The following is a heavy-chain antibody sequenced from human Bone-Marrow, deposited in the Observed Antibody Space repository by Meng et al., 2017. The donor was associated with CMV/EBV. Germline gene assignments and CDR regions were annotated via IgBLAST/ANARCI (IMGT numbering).Heavy chain of an antibody. J-gene: IGHJ6*02. CDR1: GGTFSSYT. D-gene: IGHD1-1*01. Sequence: SVKVSCKASGGTFSSYTISWVRQAPGQGLEWMGRIIPILGIVNYAQKFQGRVTITADKSTSTAYMELSSLRSEDTAVYYCARAHDPYYYYGMDVWGQGTTVTVSS. CDR2: IIPILGIV. V-gene: IGHV1-69*02. CDR3: ARAHDPYYYYGMDV.